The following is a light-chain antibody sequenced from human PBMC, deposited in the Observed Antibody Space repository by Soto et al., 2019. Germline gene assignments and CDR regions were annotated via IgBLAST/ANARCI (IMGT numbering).Light chain of an antibody. CDR1: QSVSTW. Sequence: DIQMTQSPSTLSASVGDRVTITCRASQSVSTWLAWYQQKPGKAPKILIYDASSLQSGVPSRFSGSGSGTEFTLTISSLQPDDFATYYCQQYKSFSWTFDQGTKVEIK. CDR3: QQYKSFSWT. V-gene: IGKV1-5*01. J-gene: IGKJ1*01. CDR2: DAS.